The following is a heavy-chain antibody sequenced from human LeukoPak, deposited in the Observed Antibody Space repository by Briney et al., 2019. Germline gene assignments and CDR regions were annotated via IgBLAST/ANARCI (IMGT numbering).Heavy chain of an antibody. D-gene: IGHD3-22*01. CDR3: ARDRDYYDSSGYHYFDY. V-gene: IGHV4-59*01. Sequence: SETLSLTCTVSGDSISGYFWTWLRQPPGKGLEWIGFVYSTGNTNYNPSLRSRVTISVDTSKNQFSLKLTSVTAADTAVYYCARDRDYYDSSGYHYFDYWGQGALVTVSS. CDR2: VYSTGNT. CDR1: GDSISGYF. J-gene: IGHJ4*02.